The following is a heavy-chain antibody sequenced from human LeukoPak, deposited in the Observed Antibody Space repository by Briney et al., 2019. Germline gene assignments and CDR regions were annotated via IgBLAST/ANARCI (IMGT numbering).Heavy chain of an antibody. CDR3: ARETLGSYYYGMDV. V-gene: IGHV4-59*01. CDR1: GGSISGYY. CDR2: IYYSGST. Sequence: SETLSLTCTVSGGSISGYYWSWIRKPPGKGPEWIGHIYYSGSTNYNLSLKSRVTISLDTSKNQFSLKLSSVTAADTAVYYCARETLGSYYYGMDVWGQGTTVTVSS. D-gene: IGHD3-10*01. J-gene: IGHJ6*02.